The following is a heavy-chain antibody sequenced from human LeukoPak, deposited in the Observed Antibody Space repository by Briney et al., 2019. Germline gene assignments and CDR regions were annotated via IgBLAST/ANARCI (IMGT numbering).Heavy chain of an antibody. D-gene: IGHD5-18*01. V-gene: IGHV3-30*02. CDR3: AKDTKRGYSYGTPRGPLDY. CDR2: IRYDGSNK. J-gene: IGHJ4*02. Sequence: PGGSLRLSCAASGFTFSSYGMHWVRQAPGKGLEWVAFIRYDGSNKYYADSVKGRFTISRDNSKNTLYLQMNSLRAEDTAVYYCAKDTKRGYSYGTPRGPLDYWGQGTLVTVSA. CDR1: GFTFSSYG.